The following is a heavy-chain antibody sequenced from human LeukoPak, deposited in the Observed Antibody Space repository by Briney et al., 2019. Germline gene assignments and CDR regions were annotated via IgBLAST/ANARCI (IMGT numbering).Heavy chain of an antibody. J-gene: IGHJ6*02. V-gene: IGHV4-59*01. D-gene: IGHD6-13*01. CDR1: GGSISSYY. CDR3: ARDCRIAAAGTRIYYYYGMDV. Sequence: SETLSLTCTVSGGSISSYYWSWIRQPPGKGLEWIGYIYYSGSTNHNPSLRSRVTISVDTSKNQFSLKLSSVTAADTAVYYCARDCRIAAAGTRIYYYYGMDVWGQGTTVTVSS. CDR2: IYYSGST.